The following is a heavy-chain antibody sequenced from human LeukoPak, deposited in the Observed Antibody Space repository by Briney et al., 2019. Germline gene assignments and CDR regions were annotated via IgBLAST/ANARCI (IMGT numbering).Heavy chain of an antibody. J-gene: IGHJ3*02. Sequence: ASVKVSCKVSGYTFTDYYMHWVQQPPGKGLEWMGLVDPEDGETIYAEKFQGRVTITADTSTDTAYMELSSLRSEDTAVYYCATDRSNCSGGSCYSAGAFDIWGQGTMVTVSS. CDR3: ATDRSNCSGGSCYSAGAFDI. CDR1: GYTFTDYY. V-gene: IGHV1-69-2*01. CDR2: VDPEDGET. D-gene: IGHD2-15*01.